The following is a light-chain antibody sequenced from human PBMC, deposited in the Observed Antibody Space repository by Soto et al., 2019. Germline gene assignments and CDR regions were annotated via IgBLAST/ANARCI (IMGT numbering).Light chain of an antibody. Sequence: QSALTQPPSVSGSPGQSVAISCTGTSSDVGSYNRVSWYQQSPGTAPKLMIYDVSNRPSGVPDRFSGSKSGNTASLTTSGLQAEDESDYYCSSYTTSSTYVFGTGTKVTVL. V-gene: IGLV2-18*03. CDR3: SSYTTSSTYV. CDR2: DVS. J-gene: IGLJ1*01. CDR1: SSDVGSYNR.